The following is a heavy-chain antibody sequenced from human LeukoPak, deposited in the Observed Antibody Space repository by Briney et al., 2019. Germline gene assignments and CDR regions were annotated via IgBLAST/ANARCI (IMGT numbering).Heavy chain of an antibody. V-gene: IGHV3-21*01. CDR2: ISSSSSYI. CDR3: ARERYYYASRGIDY. D-gene: IGHD3-10*01. CDR1: GFTFSSYS. J-gene: IGHJ4*02. Sequence: PGGSLRLSCAASGFTFSSYSMNWVRQAPGKGLEWVSSISSSSSYIYYADSVKGRFTISRDNAKNSLYLQMNSLRAEDKAVYYCARERYYYASRGIDYWGQGTLVTVSS.